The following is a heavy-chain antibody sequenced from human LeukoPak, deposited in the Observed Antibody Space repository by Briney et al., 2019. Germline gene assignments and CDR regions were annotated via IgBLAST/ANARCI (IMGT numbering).Heavy chain of an antibody. CDR3: ARENSGSYYGDAFDI. J-gene: IGHJ3*02. CDR2: TNPNSGGT. V-gene: IGHV1-2*02. D-gene: IGHD1-26*01. CDR1: GYTFTGYY. Sequence: GASVKVSCKASGYTFTGYYMHWVRQAPGQGLAWMGWTNPNSGGTNYAQKFQGRVTMTRDTSISTAYMELSRLRSDDTAVYYCARENSGSYYGDAFDIWGQGTMVTVSS.